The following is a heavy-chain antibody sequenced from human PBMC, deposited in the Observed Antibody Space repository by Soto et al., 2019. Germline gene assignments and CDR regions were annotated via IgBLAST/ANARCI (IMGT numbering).Heavy chain of an antibody. CDR1: GGTFSSYA. J-gene: IGHJ5*02. V-gene: IGHV1-69*06. Sequence: QVPLVQSGAEVTKPGSSVTVSCKASGGTFSSYAISWVRQAPGPGLEWMGGIIPIFGTANYAQKFQGRVTITADKSTSAAYMELSSLRSEDAAVCCCAQRGARNWFDPWGQGTLVTVSS. CDR2: IIPIFGTA. CDR3: AQRGARNWFDP.